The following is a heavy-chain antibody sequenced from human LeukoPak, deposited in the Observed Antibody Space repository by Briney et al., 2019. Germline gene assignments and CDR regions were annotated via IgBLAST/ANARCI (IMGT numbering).Heavy chain of an antibody. D-gene: IGHD3-10*01. CDR1: GGPFSGYY. Sequence: SETLSLTCAVYGGPFSGYYWSWIRQPPGKGLEWIGEINHSGSTNYNPSLKSRVTISVDTSKNQFSLKLSSVTAADTAVYYCARGLVTMVRGVTAMGWFDPWGQGTLVTVSS. CDR2: INHSGST. CDR3: ARGLVTMVRGVTAMGWFDP. J-gene: IGHJ5*02. V-gene: IGHV4-34*01.